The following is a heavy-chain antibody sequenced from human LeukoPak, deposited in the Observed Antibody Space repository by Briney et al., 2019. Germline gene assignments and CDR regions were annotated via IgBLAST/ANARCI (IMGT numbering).Heavy chain of an antibody. CDR3: GRHDGGSGWPWLGIDY. Sequence: ASVKVSCKASGYTFTGYGISWVRQAPGQGLEWMGWVSAYNGNTNYAQKFQGRVTMTTDTPTSTVYMGLRSLRSDDTAVYYCGRHDGGSGWPWLGIDYWGQGTLVTVSS. D-gene: IGHD6-25*01. V-gene: IGHV1-18*01. CDR1: GYTFTGYG. CDR2: VSAYNGNT. J-gene: IGHJ4*02.